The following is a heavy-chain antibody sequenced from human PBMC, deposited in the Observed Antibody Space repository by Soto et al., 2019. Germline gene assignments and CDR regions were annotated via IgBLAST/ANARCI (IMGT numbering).Heavy chain of an antibody. CDR2: ISWNSGSI. Sequence: EVQLVESGGGLVQPGRSLRLSCAASGFTFDDYAMHWVRQAQVKGLEWVSGISWNSGSIGYADSVKGRFTISRDNAKNSLYLPMNSMRAEDTALYYCAKGGEDDFWSGYFIDYWGQGTLVTVYS. CDR1: GFTFDDYA. J-gene: IGHJ4*02. CDR3: AKGGEDDFWSGYFIDY. D-gene: IGHD3-3*01. V-gene: IGHV3-9*01.